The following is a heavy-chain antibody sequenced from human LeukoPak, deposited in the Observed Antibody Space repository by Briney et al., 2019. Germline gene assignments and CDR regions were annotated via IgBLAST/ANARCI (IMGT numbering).Heavy chain of an antibody. CDR2: IKQDGSEK. Sequence: GGSPRLSCAASGFTFSSYWMSWVRQAPGKGLEWVANIKQDGSEKYYVDSVKGRFTISRDNAKNSLYLQMNSLRAEDTAVYYCAREVEEWFGEPSFDYWGQGTLVTVSS. CDR1: GFTFSSYW. CDR3: AREVEEWFGEPSFDY. V-gene: IGHV3-7*03. J-gene: IGHJ4*02. D-gene: IGHD3-10*01.